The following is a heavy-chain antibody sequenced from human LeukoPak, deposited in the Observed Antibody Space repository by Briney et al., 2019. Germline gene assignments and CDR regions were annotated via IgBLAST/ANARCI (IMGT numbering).Heavy chain of an antibody. D-gene: IGHD3-22*01. CDR2: IYYSGST. V-gene: IGHV4-59*12. J-gene: IGHJ3*02. CDR1: GVSISSYH. Sequence: PSETLSLTCTVSGVSISSYHWSWIRQPPGKGLEWIGYIYYSGSTNYNPSLKSRVTISLDTSKNRFSLQLSSVTAADTAVYYCARDSYYYGSSGYYRAFDIWGQGTVVTVSS. CDR3: ARDSYYYGSSGYYRAFDI.